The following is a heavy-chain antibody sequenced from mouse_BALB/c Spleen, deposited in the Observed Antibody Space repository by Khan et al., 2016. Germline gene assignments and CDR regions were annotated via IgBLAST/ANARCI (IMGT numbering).Heavy chain of an antibody. CDR1: GFDFSRYW. CDR3: ARLHYYGYMNY. V-gene: IGHV4-1*02. J-gene: IGHJ2*01. Sequence: EVELVESGGGLVQPGGSLKLSCAASGFDFSRYWMSWVRQAPGKGLEWIGEINPDSSTTTYTPSLKDQFIISRDNAKNKLYLQMSKVRSEDTALCVGARLHYYGYMNYWGQGTTLTVSS. D-gene: IGHD1-2*01. CDR2: INPDSSTT.